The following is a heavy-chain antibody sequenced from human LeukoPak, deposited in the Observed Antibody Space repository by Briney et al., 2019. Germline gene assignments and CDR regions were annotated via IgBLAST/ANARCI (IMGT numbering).Heavy chain of an antibody. CDR3: ARDRWKGWITMVRGVSYFDY. V-gene: IGHV3-48*04. CDR1: GFIFSNYG. Sequence: GGSLRLSCAASGFIFSNYGMSWVRQAPGKGLEWVSYISSSSSTIYYADSVKGRFTISRDNAKNSLYLQMNSLRAEDTAVYYCARDRWKGWITMVRGVSYFDYWGQGTLVTVSS. CDR2: ISSSSSTI. D-gene: IGHD3-10*01. J-gene: IGHJ4*02.